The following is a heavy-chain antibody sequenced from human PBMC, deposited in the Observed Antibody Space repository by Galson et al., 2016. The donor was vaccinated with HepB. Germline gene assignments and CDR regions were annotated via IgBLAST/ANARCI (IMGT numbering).Heavy chain of an antibody. J-gene: IGHJ6*01. V-gene: IGHV4-34*01. CDR2: FNHAGIT. CDR1: GGSFRTFC. D-gene: IGHD4-17*01. CDR3: ARGKVTTRPSAMDV. Sequence: SETLSLTCAVYGGSFRTFCWNWIRQSPGKGLEWIGEFNHAGITNYNPSLTSRVTISVDTSKNQFSLNLNSVTAADTAVYYCARGKVTTRPSAMDVWSQGTTVTVSS.